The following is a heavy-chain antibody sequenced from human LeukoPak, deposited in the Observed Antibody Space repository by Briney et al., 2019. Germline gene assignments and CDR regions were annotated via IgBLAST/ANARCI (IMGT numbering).Heavy chain of an antibody. J-gene: IGHJ4*02. D-gene: IGHD4-17*01. Sequence: HPGRSLGLSCAASGFTFSSYGMHWVRQAPGKGLEWVAVISYDGSNKYYADSVKGRFTISRDNSKNTLYLQMNSLRAEDTAVYYCAGGDYYFDYWGQGTLVTVSS. CDR1: GFTFSSYG. V-gene: IGHV3-30*03. CDR3: AGGDYYFDY. CDR2: ISYDGSNK.